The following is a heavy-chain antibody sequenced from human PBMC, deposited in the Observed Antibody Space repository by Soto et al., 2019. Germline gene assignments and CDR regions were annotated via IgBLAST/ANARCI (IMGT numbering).Heavy chain of an antibody. CDR2: IYYSGST. Sequence: PSETLSLTCTVSGASISSFYWSWIRQPPGKGLEWIGYIYYSGSTNYNPSLKSRVTISVDTSKNQFSLKLSSVTAADTAVYYCARVRSASGSHYDDFDYWGLGTLVTVSS. J-gene: IGHJ4*02. CDR1: GASISSFY. D-gene: IGHD3-10*01. V-gene: IGHV4-59*01. CDR3: ARVRSASGSHYDDFDY.